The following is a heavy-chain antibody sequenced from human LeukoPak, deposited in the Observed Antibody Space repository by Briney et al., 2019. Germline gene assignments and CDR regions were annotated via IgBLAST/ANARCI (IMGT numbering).Heavy chain of an antibody. CDR2: INHSGST. Sequence: SETLSLTCAVYGGSFSGYYWSWIRQPPGKGLEWIGEINHSGSTNYNPSLKSRVIISVDTSKNQFSLKLSSVTAADTAVYYCARGVYIAAAQYAYWGQGTLVTVSS. V-gene: IGHV4-34*01. CDR1: GGSFSGYY. D-gene: IGHD6-13*01. CDR3: ARGVYIAAAQYAY. J-gene: IGHJ4*02.